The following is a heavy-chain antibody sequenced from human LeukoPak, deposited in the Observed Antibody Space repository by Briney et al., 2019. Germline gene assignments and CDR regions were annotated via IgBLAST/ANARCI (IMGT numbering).Heavy chain of an antibody. D-gene: IGHD1-26*01. V-gene: IGHV4-34*01. CDR1: GGSFSGYY. J-gene: IGHJ6*02. CDR2: INHSGST. Sequence: PSETLSLTCAVYGGSFSGYYWSWIRQPPGKGLEWLGEINHSGSTNYNPSLKSRVTISVDTSKNQFSLKLSSVTAADTAVYYCARVGGTNYYYYGMDVWGQGTTVTVSS. CDR3: ARVGGTNYYYYGMDV.